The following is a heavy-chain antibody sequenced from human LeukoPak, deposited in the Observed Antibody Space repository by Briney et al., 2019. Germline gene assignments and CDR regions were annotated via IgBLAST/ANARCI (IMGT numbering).Heavy chain of an antibody. CDR3: GRGQYYYYMDV. CDR2: INPSGSNT. Sequence: ASVKVSCKASGHTVTSYYMHWVRQAPGQGLEWMGIINPSGSNTTYAQRFQGRLTMTSDTSTSTVYMELSSLRSEDTAVYYCGRGQYYYYMDVWGKGTTVTVSS. J-gene: IGHJ6*03. CDR1: GHTVTSYY. V-gene: IGHV1-46*01.